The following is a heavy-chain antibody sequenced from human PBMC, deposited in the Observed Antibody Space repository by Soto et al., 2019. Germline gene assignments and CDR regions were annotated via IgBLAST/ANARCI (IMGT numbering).Heavy chain of an antibody. Sequence: GGSLRLSCAASGFTFSSYAMSWVRQAPGKGLEWVSAISGSGGGTYYADSVKGRFTISRDNSKNTLYLQMNSLRAEDTAVYYCAKSRGSGKYYNPHAVIDIWGQGTMVTVSS. J-gene: IGHJ3*02. CDR3: AKSRGSGKYYNPHAVIDI. D-gene: IGHD3-10*01. V-gene: IGHV3-23*01. CDR1: GFTFSSYA. CDR2: ISGSGGGT.